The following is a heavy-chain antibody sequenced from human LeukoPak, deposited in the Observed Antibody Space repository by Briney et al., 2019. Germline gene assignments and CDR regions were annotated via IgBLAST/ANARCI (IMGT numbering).Heavy chain of an antibody. CDR2: ISYDGGNT. D-gene: IGHD3-10*01. CDR1: GFTFSSYA. Sequence: PGRSLRLSCAASGFTFSSYAMHWVRQAPGKGLEWVAVISYDGGNTYYADSVKGRFTISRDNSENTLYLQLNSLRAEDTAVYYCARDSTYYYGSGSSGPHYFDYWGQGTLVTVSS. V-gene: IGHV3-30*01. J-gene: IGHJ4*02. CDR3: ARDSTYYYGSGSSGPHYFDY.